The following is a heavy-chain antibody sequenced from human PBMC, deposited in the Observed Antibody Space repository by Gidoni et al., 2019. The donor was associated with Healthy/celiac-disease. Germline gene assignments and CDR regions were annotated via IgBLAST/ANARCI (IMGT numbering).Heavy chain of an antibody. J-gene: IGHJ3*02. D-gene: IGHD3-22*01. CDR3: AKGRGHYDFIPGDAFDI. V-gene: IGHV3-23*01. CDR2: ISGSGGSK. CDR1: GSTFGSYA. Sequence: EVQLLDSGGGLVQPGGSLRLPFAASGSTFGSYAMRWVRQAPGKGLEWVSAISGSGGSKYYADSVKGRFTISRDNSKNTLYLQMNSLRAEDTAVYYCAKGRGHYDFIPGDAFDIWGQGTMVTVSS.